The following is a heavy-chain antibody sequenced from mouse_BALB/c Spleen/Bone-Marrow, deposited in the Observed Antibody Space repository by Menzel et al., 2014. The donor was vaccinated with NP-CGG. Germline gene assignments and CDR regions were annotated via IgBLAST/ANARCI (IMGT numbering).Heavy chain of an antibody. CDR3: ARGSMITTDWFAY. CDR1: GYPFTDYA. D-gene: IGHD2-4*01. J-gene: IGHJ3*01. V-gene: IGHV1-67*01. CDR2: ISTYSGNT. Sequence: VHVKQSGPELVRPGVSVKISCKGSGYPFTDYAMHWVKQSHAKSLEWIGVISTYSGNTNYNQKFKGKATMTVDKSSSTAYMELARLTSEDSAIYYCARGSMITTDWFAYWGQGTLVTVSA.